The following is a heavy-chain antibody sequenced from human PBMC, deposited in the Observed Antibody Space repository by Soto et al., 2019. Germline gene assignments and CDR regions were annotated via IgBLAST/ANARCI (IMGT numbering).Heavy chain of an antibody. CDR1: GFTFDNYA. D-gene: IGHD6-13*01. Sequence: GGSLRLSCVVSGFTFDNYAMHWVRHAPGKGLEWVSGISWNSGTKEYADSVKGRFTISRDNAKNSLHLQMSTLGAEDSAFYYCAKDTRPSLYTSSWFDHWGQGAQVTVSS. CDR2: ISWNSGTK. CDR3: AKDTRPSLYTSSWFDH. V-gene: IGHV3-9*01. J-gene: IGHJ5*02.